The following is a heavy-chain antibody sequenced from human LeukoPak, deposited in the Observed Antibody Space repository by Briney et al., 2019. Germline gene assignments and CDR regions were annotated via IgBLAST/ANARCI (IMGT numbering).Heavy chain of an antibody. Sequence: GGSLRLSCAASGFTFSSYSMNWVRQAPEKVLECVSSISSSRHYIYYADSVQGRFTVSRENAKNSLYLQMDSLRAEDTAVYYCARGFAAADFDYWGQGTLVTVSS. D-gene: IGHD3-10*01. CDR1: GFTFSSYS. CDR3: ARGFAAADFDY. CDR2: ISSSRHYI. V-gene: IGHV3-21*01. J-gene: IGHJ4*02.